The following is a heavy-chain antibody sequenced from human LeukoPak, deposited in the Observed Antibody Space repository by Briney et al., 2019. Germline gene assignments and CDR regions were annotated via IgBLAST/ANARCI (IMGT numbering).Heavy chain of an antibody. V-gene: IGHV5-51*01. J-gene: IGHJ4*02. CDR1: GYSFTTYW. CDR3: ARRRVGYSYGEFHY. Sequence: PGESLKISCKGSGYSFTTYWIGWVRQMPGKGLEWMGIINPGDSDTRYSPSFQGQVTISADKSISTTYLQWTSLKASDTAMYYCARRRVGYSYGEFHYWGQGTLVTVSS. CDR2: INPGDSDT. D-gene: IGHD5-18*01.